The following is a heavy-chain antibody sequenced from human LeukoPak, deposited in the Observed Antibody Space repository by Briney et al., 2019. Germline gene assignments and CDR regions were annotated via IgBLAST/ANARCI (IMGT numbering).Heavy chain of an antibody. D-gene: IGHD3-22*01. CDR1: GFTFSTYT. Sequence: GGSLRLSCAASGFTFSTYTMNWVRQAPGKGLEWVSSISSSSNYIYYADSLKGRFTISRDNAKNSLYLQMNSLRAEDTAVYYCARHRDGYYDFDYWGQGTLVTVSS. V-gene: IGHV3-21*01. CDR2: ISSSSNYI. CDR3: ARHRDGYYDFDY. J-gene: IGHJ4*02.